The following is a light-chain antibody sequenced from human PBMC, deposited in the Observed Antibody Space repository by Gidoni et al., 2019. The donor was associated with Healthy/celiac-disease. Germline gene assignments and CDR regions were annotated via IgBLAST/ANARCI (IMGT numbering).Light chain of an antibody. CDR2: GNS. J-gene: IGLJ2*01. V-gene: IGLV1-40*01. CDR1: SSNIWAGYD. CDR3: QSYDSSLSGHVV. Sequence: QSVLTQPPSVSHAPGHRGTISCTGRSSNIWAGYDVHWSQQLPGTAPKRLIYGNSNRPAGVPDRFSGSKSGTSASLAITGLQAEDEADYYCQSYDSSLSGHVVFGGGTKLTVL.